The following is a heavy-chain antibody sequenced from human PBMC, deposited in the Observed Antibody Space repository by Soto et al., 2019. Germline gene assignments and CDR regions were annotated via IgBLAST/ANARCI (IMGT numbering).Heavy chain of an antibody. CDR1: GGTCSIYA. CDR2: IIPIFGTA. Sequence: SVKVSCKASGGTCSIYAISCVLQSGLRWLEWMGGIIPIFGTANYAQKFQGRVTITADESTSTAYMELSSLRSEDTAVYYCARPGVSQPYNWNGLVRSDAFDIWGQGTMVTVSS. CDR3: ARPGVSQPYNWNGLVRSDAFDI. J-gene: IGHJ3*02. D-gene: IGHD1-20*01. V-gene: IGHV1-69*13.